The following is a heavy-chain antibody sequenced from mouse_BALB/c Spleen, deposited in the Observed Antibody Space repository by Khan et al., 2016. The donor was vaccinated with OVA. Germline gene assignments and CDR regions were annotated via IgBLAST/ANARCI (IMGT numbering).Heavy chain of an antibody. CDR3: VREGAYGRSDGGIAY. CDR2: IIPSNAYT. Sequence: QVQLQQSGAELARPGASVKMSCKASGYTFTTYTIHWVKQRPGQGLEWIGYIIPSNAYTNYNQKFKVRATLTADKSSSTAYMQRSSLASEDSAVYNCVREGAYGRSDGGIAYWGQGTLVTVSA. J-gene: IGHJ3*01. V-gene: IGHV1-4*01. D-gene: IGHD1-1*01. CDR1: GYTFTTYT.